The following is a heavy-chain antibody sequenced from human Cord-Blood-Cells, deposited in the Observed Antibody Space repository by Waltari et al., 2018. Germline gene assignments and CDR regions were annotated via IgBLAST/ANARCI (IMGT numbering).Heavy chain of an antibody. V-gene: IGHV1-69*06. Sequence: QVQLVQSGAEVKKPGSSVKVSCKASGGTFSSYAISWVRQAPGQGLEWMGGIIPIFGTANYAQKFQGRVTITADKSTSTAYMELSSLRSEDTAVYYCARDRSFLTIAAAGPNYYYGMDVWGQGTTVTVSS. CDR1: GGTFSSYA. CDR3: ARDRSFLTIAAAGPNYYYGMDV. J-gene: IGHJ6*02. D-gene: IGHD6-13*01. CDR2: IIPIFGTA.